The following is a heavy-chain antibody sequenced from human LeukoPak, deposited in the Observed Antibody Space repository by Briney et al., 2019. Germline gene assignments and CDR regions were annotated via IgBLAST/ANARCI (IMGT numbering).Heavy chain of an antibody. CDR3: VLNLDYDFWSGYQTY. V-gene: IGHV4-34*01. CDR2: INHNGST. D-gene: IGHD3-3*01. J-gene: IGHJ4*02. Sequence: KPSETLSLTCAVYGGSFSGYYWSWIRQPPGKGLEWIGEINHNGSTNYNPSLKSRVTISVDTSKNQFSLKLSSVTAADTAVYYCVLNLDYDFWSGYQTYWGQGTLVTVSS. CDR1: GGSFSGYY.